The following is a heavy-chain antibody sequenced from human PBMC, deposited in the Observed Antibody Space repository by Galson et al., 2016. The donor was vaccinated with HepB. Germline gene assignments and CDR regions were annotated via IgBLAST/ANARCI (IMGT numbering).Heavy chain of an antibody. CDR3: ARDAQRGGRMGGSDWYYYYFTSDV. V-gene: IGHV1-46*01. CDR1: GDIFTRHY. J-gene: IGHJ6*02. Sequence: SVKVSCKASGDIFTRHYIHWVRQAPGQGLEWMGIINAGGGRTRYAQKFQDRATMTRDTSTSTVYMELSSLRSEDTAIYYCARDAQRGGRMGGSDWYYYYFTSDVWGQGTTVTVSS. CDR2: INAGGGRT. D-gene: IGHD3-16*01.